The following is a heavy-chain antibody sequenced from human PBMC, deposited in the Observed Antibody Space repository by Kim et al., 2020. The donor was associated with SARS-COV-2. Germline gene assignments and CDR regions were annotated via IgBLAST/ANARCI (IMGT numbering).Heavy chain of an antibody. CDR1: GGSFSGYY. V-gene: IGHV4-34*01. J-gene: IGHJ5*02. Sequence: SETLSLTCAVYGGSFSGYYWSWIRQPPGKGLEWIGEINHSGSTNYNPSLKSRVTISVDTSKNQFSLKLSSVTAADTAVYYCARGLQLWLRSVVWWFDPWGQGTLVTVSS. CDR2: INHSGST. D-gene: IGHD5-18*01. CDR3: ARGLQLWLRSVVWWFDP.